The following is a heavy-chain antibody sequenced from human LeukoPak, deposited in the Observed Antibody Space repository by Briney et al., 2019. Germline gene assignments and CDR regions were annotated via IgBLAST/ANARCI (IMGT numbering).Heavy chain of an antibody. D-gene: IGHD3-10*01. J-gene: IGHJ4*02. V-gene: IGHV1-24*01. CDR2: FGPEDGET. CDR3: ATDSFGDVYFDY. CDR1: GYTLTELS. Sequence: ASVKVSCKVSGYTLTELSMHWVRQAPGKGLEWMGGFGPEDGETIYAQKFQGRVTMTEDTSTDTAYMELSSLRSEDTAVYYCATDSFGDVYFDYWGQGTLVTVSS.